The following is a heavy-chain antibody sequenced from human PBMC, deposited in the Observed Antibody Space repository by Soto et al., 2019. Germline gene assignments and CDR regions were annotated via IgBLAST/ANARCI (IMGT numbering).Heavy chain of an antibody. D-gene: IGHD1-1*01. J-gene: IGHJ5*02. V-gene: IGHV4-38-2*02. Sequence: SETLSLTCSVSTYSISSGCFWGWIRQPPGKGLEWIGSIFYTGDTYYNPSLKSRITMSVDTSRNQFSLKLTSLTAADTAVYYCARDTNSLDPWGQGILVTVSS. CDR2: IFYTGDT. CDR3: ARDTNSLDP. CDR1: TYSISSGCF.